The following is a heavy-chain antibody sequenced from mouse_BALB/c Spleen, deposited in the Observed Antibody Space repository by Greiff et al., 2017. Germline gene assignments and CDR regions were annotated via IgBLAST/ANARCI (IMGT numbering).Heavy chain of an antibody. CDR2: IWAGGST. Sequence: VQLVESGPGLVAPSQSLSITCTVSGFSLTSYGVHWVRQPPGKGLEWLGVIWAGGSTNYNSALMSRLSISKDNSKSQVFLKMNSLQTDDTAMYYCARESYGYDGDGFDYWGQGTTLTVSS. J-gene: IGHJ2*01. D-gene: IGHD2-2*01. CDR3: ARESYGYDGDGFDY. V-gene: IGHV2-9*02. CDR1: GFSLTSYG.